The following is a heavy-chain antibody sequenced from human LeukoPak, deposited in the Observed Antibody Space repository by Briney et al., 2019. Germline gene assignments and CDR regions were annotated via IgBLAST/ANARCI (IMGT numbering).Heavy chain of an antibody. D-gene: IGHD3-22*01. CDR3: ARDRNYYDSSYYFDY. Sequence: HPGGSLRLSCAASGFTFSNYFMNWVRQAPGKGLEWVSSISSSSSYIYYADSVKGRFTISRDNAKNSLYLQMSSLRAEDTAVYYCARDRNYYDSSYYFDYWGQGTLVTVSS. CDR2: ISSSSSYI. V-gene: IGHV3-21*01. J-gene: IGHJ4*02. CDR1: GFTFSNYF.